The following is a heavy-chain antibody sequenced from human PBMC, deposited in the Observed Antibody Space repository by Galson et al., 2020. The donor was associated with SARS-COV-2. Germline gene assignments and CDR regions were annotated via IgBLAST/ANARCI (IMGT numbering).Heavy chain of an antibody. J-gene: IGHJ1*01. D-gene: IGHD4-17*01. CDR1: GFTFTDYY. Sequence: ASVKVSCKASGFTFTDYYMNWVRQAPGQGLEWVGWINPYSGDTDQAQNFQGRVTMTSDTTINTAYMELSSLRSDDTARYYCASGDYGGSWGQGTLITVSS. V-gene: IGHV1-2*02. CDR3: ASGDYGGS. CDR2: INPYSGDT.